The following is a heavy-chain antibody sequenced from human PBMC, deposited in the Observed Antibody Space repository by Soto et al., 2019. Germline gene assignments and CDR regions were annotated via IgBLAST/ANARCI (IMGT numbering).Heavy chain of an antibody. J-gene: IGHJ6*02. CDR3: ARDQYSSGWIEYYGMDV. V-gene: IGHV1-2*04. Sequence: ASVKVSCKASGYTFTGYYMHWVRQAPGQGLEWMGWINPNSGGTNYAQKFQGWVTMTRDTSISTAYMELSRLRSDDTAVYYCARDQYSSGWIEYYGMDVWGQGTKATVYS. CDR2: INPNSGGT. D-gene: IGHD6-19*01. CDR1: GYTFTGYY.